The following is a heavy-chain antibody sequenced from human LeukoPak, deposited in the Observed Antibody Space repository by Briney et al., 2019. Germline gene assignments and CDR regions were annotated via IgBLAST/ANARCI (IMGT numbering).Heavy chain of an antibody. CDR3: ARVTDDYGDYYYGMDV. CDR2: INPNSGGT. Sequence: ASVKVSCKASGYTFTGYYMHWVRQAPGQGLEWMGWINPNSGGTNYAQKFQGRVIMTRDTSISTAYMELSRLRSDDTAVYYCARVTDDYGDYYYGMDVWGQGTTVTVSS. CDR1: GYTFTGYY. J-gene: IGHJ6*02. D-gene: IGHD4-17*01. V-gene: IGHV1-2*02.